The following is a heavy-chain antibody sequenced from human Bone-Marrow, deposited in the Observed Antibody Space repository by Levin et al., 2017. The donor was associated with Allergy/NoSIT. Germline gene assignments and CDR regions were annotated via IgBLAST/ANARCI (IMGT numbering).Heavy chain of an antibody. Sequence: GESLKISCQGSGNTFSTEWIAWVRQMPGKGLEMMGVVYPRDSNTRYSPSFQGQVTFSADKSISTVYLQWTSLKASDTAIFYCARQTSGYDALDVWGQGTMVAVSS. D-gene: IGHD5-18*01. CDR1: GNTFSTEW. V-gene: IGHV5-51*01. J-gene: IGHJ3*01. CDR3: ARQTSGYDALDV. CDR2: VYPRDSNT.